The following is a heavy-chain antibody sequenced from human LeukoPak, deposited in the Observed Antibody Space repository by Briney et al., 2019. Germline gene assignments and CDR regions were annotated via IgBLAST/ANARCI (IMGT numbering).Heavy chain of an antibody. J-gene: IGHJ4*02. D-gene: IGHD3-10*01. CDR2: IYPDDSDT. V-gene: IGHV5-51*01. CDR1: GYSFTNYW. Sequence: GESLKISCKASGYSFTNYWIGWVRQMPGKGLEWMGIIYPDDSDTRYSPSFQGQVTISVDKPINTAYLQWSSLRASDTAMYYCARQSSADYWGQGTLVTVSS. CDR3: ARQSSADY.